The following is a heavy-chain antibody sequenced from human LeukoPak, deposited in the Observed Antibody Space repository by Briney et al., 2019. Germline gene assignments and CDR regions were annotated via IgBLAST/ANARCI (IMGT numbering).Heavy chain of an antibody. V-gene: IGHV5-51*01. D-gene: IGHD1-26*01. CDR2: IYPGDSDT. CDR1: GYSFTSYW. CDR3: ARGSGSYHTAYMN. J-gene: IGHJ4*02. Sequence: GESLKISCQGSGYSFTSYWIGWVRQMPGKGLEWMGIIYPGDSDTRYSPSFQGQVTISADKSISTAYLQWSSLEASDTAMYYCARGSGSYHTAYMNWGQGTLVTVSS.